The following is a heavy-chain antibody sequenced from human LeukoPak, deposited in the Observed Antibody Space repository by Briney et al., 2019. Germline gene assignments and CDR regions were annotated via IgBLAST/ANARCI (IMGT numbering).Heavy chain of an antibody. CDR2: IYYSGST. Sequence: SETLSLTCTVSGGSISSYYWSWIRQPPGKGLEWIGYIYYSGSTNYNPSLKSRVTISVDTSKNQFSLKLSSVTAADTAVYYCARTLTGYYPYYWGQGTLVTVSS. CDR1: GGSISSYY. CDR3: ARTLTGYYPYY. J-gene: IGHJ4*02. V-gene: IGHV4-59*01. D-gene: IGHD3-9*01.